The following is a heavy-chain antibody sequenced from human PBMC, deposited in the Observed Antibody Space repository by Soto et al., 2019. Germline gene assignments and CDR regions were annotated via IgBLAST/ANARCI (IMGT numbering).Heavy chain of an antibody. CDR3: ARVDRYCSSTSFLYYYYYDMDV. V-gene: IGHV3-7*01. D-gene: IGHD2-2*01. Sequence: EVQLVESGGGLVQPGGSLRLSCAASGFTFSSYWMSWGRQAPGKGLEWVANIKQDGSEKYYVDSVKGRFTISRDNAKNSLDLQMNSLRAEDTAVYYCARVDRYCSSTSFLYYYYYDMDVWGKGTTVTVSS. J-gene: IGHJ6*03. CDR1: GFTFSSYW. CDR2: IKQDGSEK.